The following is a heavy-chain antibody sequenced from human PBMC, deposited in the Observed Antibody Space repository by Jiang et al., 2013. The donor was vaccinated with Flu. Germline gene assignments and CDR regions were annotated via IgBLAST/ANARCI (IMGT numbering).Heavy chain of an antibody. CDR3: ARWEVTTGFDY. J-gene: IGHJ4*02. CDR2: ISYDGSNK. CDR1: YA. V-gene: IGHV3-30-3*01. Sequence: YAMHWVRQAPGKGLEWVAVISYDGSNKYYADSVKGRFTISRDNSKNTLYLQMHSLGTEDTAVYYCARWEVTTGFDYWGQGTLVTVSS. D-gene: IGHD4-11*01.